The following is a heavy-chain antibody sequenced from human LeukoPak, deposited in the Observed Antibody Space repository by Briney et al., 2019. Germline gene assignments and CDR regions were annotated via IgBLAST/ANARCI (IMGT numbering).Heavy chain of an antibody. CDR1: EFTFNNYW. Sequence: GGSLRLSCAASEFTFNNYWMSWVRQAPGKGLEWVANIKQDGSEKYYVDSVKGRFTISRDNAKNSLYLQMNSLRAEDTAVYYCARSYYYDSSGYYSDVDFDIWGQGTMVTVSS. V-gene: IGHV3-7*01. CDR2: IKQDGSEK. CDR3: ARSYYYDSSGYYSDVDFDI. J-gene: IGHJ3*02. D-gene: IGHD3-22*01.